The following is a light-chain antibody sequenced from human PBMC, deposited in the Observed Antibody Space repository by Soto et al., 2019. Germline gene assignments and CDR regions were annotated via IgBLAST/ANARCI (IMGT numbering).Light chain of an antibody. V-gene: IGLV2-14*01. J-gene: IGLJ1*01. CDR2: DVS. CDR3: CSYSTDTPLYV. Sequence: QSALTQPASVSGSPGQSITIYCSGTNSDVDDYNLVSWYQQRPGEAPKLVIFDVSNRPSGVSDRFSGSKSGNTASLTISGLQAEDEGDYFCCSYSTDTPLYVFGSGTKLTVL. CDR1: NSDVDDYNL.